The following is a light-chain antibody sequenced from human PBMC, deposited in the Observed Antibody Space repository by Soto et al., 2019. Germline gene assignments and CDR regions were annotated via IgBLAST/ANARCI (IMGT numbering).Light chain of an antibody. CDR2: DVS. CDR1: SSDVGGYNY. CDR3: CSYAGSYTWE. V-gene: IGLV2-11*01. J-gene: IGLJ2*01. Sequence: QSALTQPRSVSGSPGQSVTISCTGTSSDVGGYNYVSWYQQHPGKAPKLMIYDVSKRPSGVPDRFSGSKSGNTASLTVSGLQAEDEADYYCCSYAGSYTWEFGSGTKLTVL.